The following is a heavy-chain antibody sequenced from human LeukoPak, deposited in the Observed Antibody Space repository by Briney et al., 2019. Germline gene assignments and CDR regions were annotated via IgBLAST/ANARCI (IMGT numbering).Heavy chain of an antibody. CDR1: GYTFTSYG. D-gene: IGHD2-15*01. CDR3: ARVGIVVVVAAHMDV. CDR2: ISAHNGNT. V-gene: IGHV1-18*01. Sequence: ASVKVSCKASGYTFTSYGISWVRQAPGQGLEWMGWISAHNGNTNYAQKLQGRVTMTTDTSTSTAYMELRSLRSDDTAVYYCARVGIVVVVAAHMDVWGKGTTVTVSS. J-gene: IGHJ6*03.